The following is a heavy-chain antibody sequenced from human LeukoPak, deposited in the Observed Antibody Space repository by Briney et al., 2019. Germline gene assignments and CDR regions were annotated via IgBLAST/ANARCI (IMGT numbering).Heavy chain of an antibody. Sequence: GASVKVSCKASGYTFTGYYMHWVRQAPGQGLEWMGWINPNSGGTNYAQKFQGWVTMTRDTSISTAYMELSRLRSDDTAVYYCASLRDPRLYDSSGYYHTFDYWGQGTLVTVSS. CDR2: INPNSGGT. D-gene: IGHD3-22*01. CDR3: ASLRDPRLYDSSGYYHTFDY. J-gene: IGHJ4*02. V-gene: IGHV1-2*04. CDR1: GYTFTGYY.